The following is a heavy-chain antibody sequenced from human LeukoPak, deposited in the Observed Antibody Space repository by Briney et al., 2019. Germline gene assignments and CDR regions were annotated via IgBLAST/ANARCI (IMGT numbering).Heavy chain of an antibody. Sequence: SETLSLTRTVSGGSISSGDYYWSWIRQPPGKGLEWIGYIYYSGSTYYNPSLKSRVTISVDTSKNQFSLKLSSVTAADTAVYYCARGNVDTAMATFDYWGQGTLVTVSS. V-gene: IGHV4-30-4*01. CDR1: GGSISSGDYY. J-gene: IGHJ4*02. D-gene: IGHD5-18*01. CDR2: IYYSGST. CDR3: ARGNVDTAMATFDY.